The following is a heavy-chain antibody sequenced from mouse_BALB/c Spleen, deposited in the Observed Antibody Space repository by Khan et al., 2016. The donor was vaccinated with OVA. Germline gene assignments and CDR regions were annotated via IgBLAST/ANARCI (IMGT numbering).Heavy chain of an antibody. D-gene: IGHD4-1*01. V-gene: IGHV1-77*01. CDR3: ARSGTGSFLY. J-gene: IGHJ3*01. Sequence: QVRLQQSGAELARPGASVKLSCKASGYTFTDYYINWVRQRTGQGLEWIGDIYPGIGNTYYNEKFKGKATLTADKSSSTAYMQLSILTSEDSAVYFCARSGTGSFLYWGQGTLVTVSA. CDR2: IYPGIGNT. CDR1: GYTFTDYY.